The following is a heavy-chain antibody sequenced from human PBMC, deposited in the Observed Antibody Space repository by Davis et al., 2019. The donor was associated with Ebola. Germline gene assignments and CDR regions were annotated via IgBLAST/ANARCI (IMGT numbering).Heavy chain of an antibody. CDR3: ARGALWFGELMRSHNWFDP. CDR1: GGSISSYY. J-gene: IGHJ5*02. Sequence: MPSETLSLTCTVSGGSISSYYWSWIRQPPGKGLEWIGYIYYSGSTNYNPSLKSRVTISVDTSKNQFSLKLSSVTAADTAVYYCARGALWFGELMRSHNWFDPWGQGTLVTVSS. CDR2: IYYSGST. D-gene: IGHD3-10*01. V-gene: IGHV4-59*12.